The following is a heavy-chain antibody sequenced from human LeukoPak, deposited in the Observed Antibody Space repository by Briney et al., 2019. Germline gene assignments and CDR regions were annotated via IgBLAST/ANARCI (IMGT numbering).Heavy chain of an antibody. CDR1: GYTFTSYD. D-gene: IGHD3-3*02. Sequence: ASVKVSCKASGYTFTSYDINWVRQATGQGLEWMGWMNPNSGNTGYAQKLQGRVTMTRNTSISTAYMELSSLRSEDTAVYYCASRIFGVATLSETWGQGTLVTVSS. CDR2: MNPNSGNT. V-gene: IGHV1-8*01. J-gene: IGHJ5*02. CDR3: ASRIFGVATLSET.